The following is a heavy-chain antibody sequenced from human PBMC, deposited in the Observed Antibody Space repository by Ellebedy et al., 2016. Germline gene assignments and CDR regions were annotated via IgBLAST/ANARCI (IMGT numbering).Heavy chain of an antibody. CDR1: GFPFSNYG. D-gene: IGHD2-8*02. J-gene: IGHJ4*02. Sequence: GESLKIPCAASGFPFSNYGMHWVRQASGKRLEWVAGIWYDGGNKYYAESVKGRFTISRDNSKNTVYLQMNSLRGEDTAVYYCARERPPGGVGFDYWGQGTLVSVSS. CDR2: IWYDGGNK. CDR3: ARERPPGGVGFDY. V-gene: IGHV3-33*08.